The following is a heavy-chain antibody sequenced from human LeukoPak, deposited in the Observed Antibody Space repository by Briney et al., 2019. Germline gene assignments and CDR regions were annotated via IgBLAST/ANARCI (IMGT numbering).Heavy chain of an antibody. CDR2: INWNAGST. Sequence: GGSLRLSCAASGFTFDDHGMNWVRQAPGKGLEWVSGINWNAGSTFYADSVKGRVTISRDNAKNALYLQMNSLTAEDTALYHCARDRSYGSFDFWGQGTLVTVSS. CDR1: GFTFDDHG. V-gene: IGHV3-20*01. J-gene: IGHJ4*02. CDR3: ARDRSYGSFDF. D-gene: IGHD5-18*01.